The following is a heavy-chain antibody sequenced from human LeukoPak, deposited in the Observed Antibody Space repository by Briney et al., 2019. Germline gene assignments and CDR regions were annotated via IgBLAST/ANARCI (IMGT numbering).Heavy chain of an antibody. CDR1: GDSINNYH. V-gene: IGHV4-59*01. J-gene: IGHJ5*01. CDR3: ARDLGSSGYGFDS. D-gene: IGHD5-12*01. Sequence: SETLSLTCAVSGDSINNYHWSWIRQPPGKGLEWSGYIYYSGSTNYNPSLKSRVTISIDTSKNQFSLKLNSVTAADTAVYYCARDLGSSGYGFDSSGPGTLVTVSP. CDR2: IYYSGST.